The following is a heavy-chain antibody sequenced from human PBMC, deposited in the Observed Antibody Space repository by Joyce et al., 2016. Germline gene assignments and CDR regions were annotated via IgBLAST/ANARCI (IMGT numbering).Heavy chain of an antibody. J-gene: IGHJ4*02. CDR2: MWFDGFNK. CDR1: GFNFSDYG. Sequence: QVQLVESGGGVVQPGRSLRLSCAASGFNFSDYGLHWVRQAPGKGVEWVAVMWFDGFNKNYADSVRGRFTISRDNSKNTLYLQMNSLRAEDTAVYYCARAHFDYWGQGTLVTVSS. CDR3: ARAHFDY. V-gene: IGHV3-33*01.